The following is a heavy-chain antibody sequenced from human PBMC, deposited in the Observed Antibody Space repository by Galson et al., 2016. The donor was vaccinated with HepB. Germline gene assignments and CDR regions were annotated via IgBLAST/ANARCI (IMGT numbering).Heavy chain of an antibody. V-gene: IGHV3-23*01. Sequence: SLRLSCAASGFTFSNFGMSWVRQAPGKGLEWVSPISGSGSSASYADSVEGRFTISRDNSKNTQYLQMSSLSPDDTAVYNCARDGVRGSPVEYFHHWGQGTLVSVSS. CDR1: GFTFSNFG. D-gene: IGHD3-16*01. CDR2: ISGSGSSA. CDR3: ARDGVRGSPVEYFHH. J-gene: IGHJ1*01.